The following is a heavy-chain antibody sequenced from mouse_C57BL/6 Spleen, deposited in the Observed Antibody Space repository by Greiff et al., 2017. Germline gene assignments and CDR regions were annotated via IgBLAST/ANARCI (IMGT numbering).Heavy chain of an antibody. D-gene: IGHD1-1*01. Sequence: QVQLQQPGAELVKPGASVKLSCKASGYTFTSYWMHWVKQRPGQGLEWIGMIHPNSGSTNYNEKFKSKATLTVDKSSSTTSMQLSSLTSEDSAVYDCARRQYDYGSSYLFAYWGQGTLVTVSA. J-gene: IGHJ3*01. V-gene: IGHV1-64*01. CDR2: IHPNSGST. CDR1: GYTFTSYW. CDR3: ARRQYDYGSSYLFAY.